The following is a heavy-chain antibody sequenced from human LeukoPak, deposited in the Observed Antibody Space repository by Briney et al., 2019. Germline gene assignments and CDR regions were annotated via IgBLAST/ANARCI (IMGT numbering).Heavy chain of an antibody. D-gene: IGHD3-3*01. CDR3: ARDKGTEGLLPRGDWDFDL. J-gene: IGHJ2*01. V-gene: IGHV3-21*01. Sequence: GGSLRLSCAASGFTFSSYSMNWVRQAPGKGLEWVSSISCSSTYIYYAGSVKGRFTISRDNAKNSLFLQMNSLRAEDTAVYYCARDKGTEGLLPRGDWDFDLWGRGTLVTVCS. CDR1: GFTFSSYS. CDR2: ISCSSTYI.